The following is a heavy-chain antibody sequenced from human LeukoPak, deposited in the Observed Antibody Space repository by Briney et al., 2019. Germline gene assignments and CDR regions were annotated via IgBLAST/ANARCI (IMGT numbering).Heavy chain of an antibody. D-gene: IGHD2-15*01. Sequence: GGSLRLSCAASGFTFSSYGMHWVRQAPGKGLEWVAVISYDGSNKYYADSVKGRFTISRDNSKNTLYLQMNSLRAEDTAVYYCAKEGCSGGSCYYNWFDPWGQGTLVTVSS. CDR1: GFTFSSYG. J-gene: IGHJ5*02. CDR3: AKEGCSGGSCYYNWFDP. CDR2: ISYDGSNK. V-gene: IGHV3-30*18.